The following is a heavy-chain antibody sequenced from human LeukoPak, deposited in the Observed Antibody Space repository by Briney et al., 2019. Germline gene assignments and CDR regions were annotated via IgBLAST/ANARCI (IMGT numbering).Heavy chain of an antibody. Sequence: GASVKVSCKASGYTFTSYGISWVRQAPGQGLEWMGWISAYNGNTNYAQKLQGRVTMTTDTSTSTAYMELRSLRSDDTAVYYCARSPSGYSGYDPVYYWGQGTLVTVSS. J-gene: IGHJ4*02. CDR2: ISAYNGNT. CDR3: ARSPSGYSGYDPVYY. CDR1: GYTFTSYG. V-gene: IGHV1-18*01. D-gene: IGHD5-12*01.